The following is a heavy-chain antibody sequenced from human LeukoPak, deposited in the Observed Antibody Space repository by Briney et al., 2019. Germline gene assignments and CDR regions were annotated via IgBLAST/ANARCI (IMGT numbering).Heavy chain of an antibody. CDR2: ISSGSHHK. Sequence: PGGSLRLSCAGSGFTFSRFSMIWVRQAPGKGLEWVASISSGSHHKYRADSVKGRFTVSRDNDKNSLFLQMNSLRAEDTALYYCATRLTADSYEASDIWGQGTMVTVSS. CDR3: ATRLTADSYEASDI. J-gene: IGHJ3*02. V-gene: IGHV3-21*06. CDR1: GFTFSRFS. D-gene: IGHD6-13*01.